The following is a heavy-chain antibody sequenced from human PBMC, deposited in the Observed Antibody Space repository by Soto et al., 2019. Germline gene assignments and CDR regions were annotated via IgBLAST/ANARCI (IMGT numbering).Heavy chain of an antibody. CDR3: AKVERAGTAIDY. CDR2: ISYDGSNK. Sequence: QVQLVESGGGVVQPGRSLRLSCAASGFTFSSYGMHWVRQAPGKGLEWVAVISYDGSNKYYADSVKGRFTISIDNSKTTRYLPMNSMRAEDTDVYYCAKVERAGTAIDYWGQGTLVTVSS. D-gene: IGHD1-1*01. CDR1: GFTFSSYG. V-gene: IGHV3-30*18. J-gene: IGHJ4*02.